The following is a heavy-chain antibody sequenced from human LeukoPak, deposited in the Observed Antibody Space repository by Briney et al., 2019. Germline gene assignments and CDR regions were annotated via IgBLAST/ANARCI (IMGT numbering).Heavy chain of an antibody. CDR3: APDLRGAAWSLDY. Sequence: PGGSLRLSCAVSGFTFRNYGMSCVRQAPGKGLEWVSVVSDSGTSAYYADSVNGRFTISRDNSKNTLYLQMNSLRAEDTAIYYCAPDLRGAAWSLDYWGQGTLVTVSS. J-gene: IGHJ4*02. CDR1: GFTFRNYG. V-gene: IGHV3-23*01. CDR2: VSDSGTSA. D-gene: IGHD2-15*01.